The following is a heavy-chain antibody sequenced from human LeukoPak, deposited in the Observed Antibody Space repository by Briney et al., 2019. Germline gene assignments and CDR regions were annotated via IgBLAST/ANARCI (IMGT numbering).Heavy chain of an antibody. D-gene: IGHD4-17*01. CDR3: ARAVYYGDYYFDY. V-gene: IGHV3-48*04. CDR1: GFTFSSYS. Sequence: GGSLRLSCAASGFTFSSYSMNWVRQAPGKGLEWVSYISSSSSTIYYADSVKGRFTISRDNAKNSLYLQMNSLRAEDMAVYYCARAVYYGDYYFDYWGQGTLVTVSS. J-gene: IGHJ4*02. CDR2: ISSSSSTI.